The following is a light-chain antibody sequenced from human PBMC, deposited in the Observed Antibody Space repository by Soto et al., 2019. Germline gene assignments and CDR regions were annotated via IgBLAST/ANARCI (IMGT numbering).Light chain of an antibody. CDR1: QSISSD. J-gene: IGKJ1*01. CDR2: AAS. CDR3: QQSYSTPWT. V-gene: IGKV1-39*01. Sequence: DIQMTQSPSSLSASVGDRVTITCRARQSISSDVNWYQQKPGKAPKLLIYAASSLQSGVPSRFSGSGSGTDFTLTISSLQPEDFATYYCQQSYSTPWTFGQGTKVEIK.